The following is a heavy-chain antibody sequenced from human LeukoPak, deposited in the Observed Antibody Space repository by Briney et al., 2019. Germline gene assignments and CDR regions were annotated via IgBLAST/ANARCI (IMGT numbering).Heavy chain of an antibody. CDR2: IWYDGSNK. Sequence: GGSLRLSCAASGFTFSNYGMHWVRQAPGKGLEWVAIIWYDGSNKNYADSVKGRFTISRDNSKNTLYLQMNSLRAEDTAVYYCAKDAPYSLDYWGQGTQVTVST. J-gene: IGHJ4*02. CDR1: GFTFSNYG. D-gene: IGHD2-15*01. V-gene: IGHV3-33*06. CDR3: AKDAPYSLDY.